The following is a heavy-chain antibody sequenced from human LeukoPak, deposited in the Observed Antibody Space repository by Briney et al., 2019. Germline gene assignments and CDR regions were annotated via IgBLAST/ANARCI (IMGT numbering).Heavy chain of an antibody. CDR3: ARGGFGYELWFGELSQFKNWFDP. Sequence: SETLSLTCTVSGYSISSGYYWSWIRQPPGKGREWIGEINHSGSTNYNPSLKSRVTISVDTSKNQFSLKLSSVTAADTAVYYCARGGFGYELWFGELSQFKNWFDPWGQGTLVTVSS. V-gene: IGHV4-38-2*02. CDR2: INHSGST. J-gene: IGHJ5*02. CDR1: GYSISSGYY. D-gene: IGHD3-10*01.